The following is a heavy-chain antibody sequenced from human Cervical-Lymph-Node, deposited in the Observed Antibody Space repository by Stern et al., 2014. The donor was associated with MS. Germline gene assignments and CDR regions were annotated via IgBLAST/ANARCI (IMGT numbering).Heavy chain of an antibody. D-gene: IGHD3-10*01. V-gene: IGHV3-74*02. Sequence: EVQLVESGGGLVQPGGSLRLSCVASGFTFRNYWMHWVRQGPGKGLVWVARINRNETTITHADSVKGLFTISRDNAKNTLYLKMNSLRVEDTAGYYCTKDTDGPEDYWGQGTSVTVSS. CDR3: TKDTDGPEDY. CDR2: INRNETTI. J-gene: IGHJ4*02. CDR1: GFTFRNYW.